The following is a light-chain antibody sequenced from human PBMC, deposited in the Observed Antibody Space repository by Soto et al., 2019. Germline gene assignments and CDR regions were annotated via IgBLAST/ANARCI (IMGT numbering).Light chain of an antibody. Sequence: GDRVTITCRASQDIDISLAWFQQRPGKAPKVLIYAASGLVTGVPPTFSGSGSGTDFTLTISSLQPEDFATYYCQQSDSSPTFGQGTKVDIK. CDR2: AAS. CDR3: QQSDSSPT. CDR1: QDIDIS. V-gene: IGKV1-39*01. J-gene: IGKJ2*01.